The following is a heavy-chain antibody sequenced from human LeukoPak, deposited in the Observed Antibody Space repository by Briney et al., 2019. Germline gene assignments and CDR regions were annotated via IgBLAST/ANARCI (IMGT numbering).Heavy chain of an antibody. V-gene: IGHV1-2*06. CDR3: ARVISVAGGFDP. Sequence: ASVKVSCKASGYTFTGYYMHWVRQAPGQGLEWMGRINPNSGGTNYAQKLQGRPTMTRDTSISTAYMELSRLRSYDTAVDYCARVISVAGGFDPWGQGTLVTVSS. D-gene: IGHD6-19*01. CDR1: GYTFTGYY. CDR2: INPNSGGT. J-gene: IGHJ5*02.